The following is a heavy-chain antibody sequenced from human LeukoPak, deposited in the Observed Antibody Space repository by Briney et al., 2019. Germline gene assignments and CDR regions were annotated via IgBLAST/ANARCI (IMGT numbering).Heavy chain of an antibody. CDR1: GGSISSYY. CDR2: IYYSGST. J-gene: IGHJ4*02. CDR3: ARGSSGWYKTDFDY. Sequence: SETLSLTCTVSGGSISSYYWSWIRQPPGKGLEWIGYIYYSGSTNYNPSLKSRVTISVGTSKNQFSLKVSSVTAADTAVYYCARGSSGWYKTDFDYWGQGTLVTVSS. D-gene: IGHD6-19*01. V-gene: IGHV4-59*01.